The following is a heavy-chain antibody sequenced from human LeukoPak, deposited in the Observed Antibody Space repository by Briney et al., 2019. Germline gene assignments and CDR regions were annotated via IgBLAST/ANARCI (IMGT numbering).Heavy chain of an antibody. CDR1: GYSISSGYY. D-gene: IGHD3-22*01. CDR2: IYHSGST. Sequence: PSETLSLTCAVSGYSISSGYYWGWIRQPPGKGLEWIGSIYHSGSTYYNPSLKSRVTISVDTSKNQFSLKLSSVTAADTAVYYCASRYYNSSGYYQFDYWGQGTQVTVSS. CDR3: ASRYYNSSGYYQFDY. V-gene: IGHV4-38-2*01. J-gene: IGHJ4*02.